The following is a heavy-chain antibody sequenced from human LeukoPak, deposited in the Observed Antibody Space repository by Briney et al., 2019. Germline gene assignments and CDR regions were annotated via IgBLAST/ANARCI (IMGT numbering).Heavy chain of an antibody. CDR2: IFYSGST. CDR1: GGSTSNYY. J-gene: IGHJ6*03. V-gene: IGHV4-59*08. Sequence: SETLSLTCTVSGGSTSNYYWSWIRQPPGKGLEWIGYIFYSGSTNYNLSLKSRVTISIGTSKNQFSLNLSSVTAADTAVYYCARGPTRYYMDVWGKGTTVTVSS. CDR3: ARGPTRYYMDV.